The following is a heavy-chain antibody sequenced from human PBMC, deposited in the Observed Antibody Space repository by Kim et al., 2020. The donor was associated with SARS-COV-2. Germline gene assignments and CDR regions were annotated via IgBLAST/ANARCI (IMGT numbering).Heavy chain of an antibody. CDR3: ATSRGVRGWFDP. J-gene: IGHJ5*02. Sequence: RYSTPFQGQVTISAEKSISTAYLRWSSLKASDTAMYYCATSRGVRGWFDPWGQGTLVTVSS. V-gene: IGHV5-51*01. D-gene: IGHD1-1*01.